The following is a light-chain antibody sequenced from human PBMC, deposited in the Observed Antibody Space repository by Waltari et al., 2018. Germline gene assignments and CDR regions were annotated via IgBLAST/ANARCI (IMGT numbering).Light chain of an antibody. CDR2: AAS. Sequence: DIVMTQSPDSLAVSLGERATINCKSSQSVLYTSNSKNYLAWYQQKPGKAPKLLIYAASTLQSDIPSRFSGSGSGTEFTLTISSLQPEDFATYYCLQDYNYPWTFGQGTKVEIK. CDR1: QSVLYTSNSKNY. V-gene: IGKV4-1*01. CDR3: LQDYNYPWT. J-gene: IGKJ1*01.